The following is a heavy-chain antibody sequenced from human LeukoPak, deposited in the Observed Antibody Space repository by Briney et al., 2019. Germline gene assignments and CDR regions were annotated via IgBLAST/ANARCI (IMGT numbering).Heavy chain of an antibody. D-gene: IGHD3-10*01. J-gene: IGHJ4*02. CDR3: ARICCGKIEHRCYNY. V-gene: IGHV4-34*01. Sequence: SESLSLTCGVHGVFITGYYWSWIRQSPGEALEWIGEIDPSGYTIYNPSLRSRVTMSVDTSRNQLSLTVTSLTDADTAIYYCARICCGKIEHRCYNYWGRGALVTVSS. CDR1: GVFITGYY. CDR2: IDPSGYT.